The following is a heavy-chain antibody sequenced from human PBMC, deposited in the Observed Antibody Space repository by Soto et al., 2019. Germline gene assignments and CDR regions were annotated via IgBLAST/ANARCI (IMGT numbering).Heavy chain of an antibody. J-gene: IGHJ6*03. Sequence: GESLRLSCAASVFTFNSYGMQWVRQAPGKWLEWVAVIWHDGSDKXXVDSVKGRXTISRYNSKSTXYLERXRLRAEDTAVFYCARGPHYYYMDVWCRGTTVTVSS. V-gene: IGHV3-33*01. CDR3: ARGPHYYYMDV. CDR2: IWHDGSDK. CDR1: VFTFNSYG.